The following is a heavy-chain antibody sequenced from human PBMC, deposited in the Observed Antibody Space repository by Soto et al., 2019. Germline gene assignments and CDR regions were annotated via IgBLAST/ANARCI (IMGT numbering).Heavy chain of an antibody. CDR2: IYYSGST. Sequence: SETLSLTCTVSGGSISSYYWSWIRQPPGKGLEWIGYIYYSGSTNYNPSLKSRVTISVDTSKNQFSLKLSSVTAADTAVYYCAGTYDFWSGYYLGSNWFDPWGQGTLVTVSS. V-gene: IGHV4-59*08. CDR1: GGSISSYY. J-gene: IGHJ5*02. CDR3: AGTYDFWSGYYLGSNWFDP. D-gene: IGHD3-3*01.